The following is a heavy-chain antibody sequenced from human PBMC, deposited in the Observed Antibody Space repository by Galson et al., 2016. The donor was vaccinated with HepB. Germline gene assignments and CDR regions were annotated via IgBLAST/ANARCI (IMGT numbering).Heavy chain of an antibody. CDR1: GCILNDYD. CDR3: ARDREPKTTIPIFDQ. Sequence: SLRLSCAASGCILNDYDLSWVRQAPGKGLEWIAGIACGITTAYHADSVKGRFTVSRDNATRTLFLQMNSLRVEDTAMYFCARDREPKTTIPIFDQWGQGVLVPLSS. CDR2: IACGITTA. D-gene: IGHD3-9*01. J-gene: IGHJ4*02. V-gene: IGHV3-11*01.